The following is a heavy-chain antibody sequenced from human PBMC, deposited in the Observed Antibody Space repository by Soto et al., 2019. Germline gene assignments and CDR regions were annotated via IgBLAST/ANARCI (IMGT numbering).Heavy chain of an antibody. D-gene: IGHD2-21*02. J-gene: IGHJ2*01. CDR2: IHYSGTT. V-gene: IGHV4-31*03. CDR3: AALTATYWNFSI. CDR1: GDSITAGGHY. Sequence: NPSVTLSLTCTVSGDSITAGGHYWAWIRQHPEKGLEWLGYIHYSGTTDYNPSLKSRLTVSVDTSKNQFSLSLGSVTAADTAIYYCAALTATYWNFSIWGRGTLVTVSS.